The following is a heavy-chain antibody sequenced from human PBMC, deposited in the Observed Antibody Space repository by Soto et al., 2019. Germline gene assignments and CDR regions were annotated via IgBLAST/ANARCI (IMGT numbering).Heavy chain of an antibody. J-gene: IGHJ4*02. CDR2: IKQDGSEK. CDR1: GFTFSSYW. D-gene: IGHD7-27*01. V-gene: IGHV3-7*01. Sequence: EVQLVESGGGLVQPGGSLRLSCAASGFTFSSYWLSWAGRPPGRGLEWVANIKQDGSEKYYLDCVKGRFTISRDNAKNSLYLQMNSLRAEDTAVYYCARDGDSQFDYWGQGTLVTVSS. CDR3: ARDGDSQFDY.